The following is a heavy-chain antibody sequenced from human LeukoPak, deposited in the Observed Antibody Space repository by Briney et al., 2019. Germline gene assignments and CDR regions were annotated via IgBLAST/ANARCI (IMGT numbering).Heavy chain of an antibody. CDR2: IYYSGST. Sequence: SETLSLTCTVSGGSISSSSYYWGWIRQPPGKGLEWIGSIYYSGSTYYNPSLKSRVTISVDTSKNQFSLKLSSVTAADTAVYYCARDRGSGSYVLRYWFDPWGQGTLVTVSS. CDR3: ARDRGSGSYVLRYWFDP. D-gene: IGHD3-10*01. CDR1: GGSISSSSYY. J-gene: IGHJ5*02. V-gene: IGHV4-39*07.